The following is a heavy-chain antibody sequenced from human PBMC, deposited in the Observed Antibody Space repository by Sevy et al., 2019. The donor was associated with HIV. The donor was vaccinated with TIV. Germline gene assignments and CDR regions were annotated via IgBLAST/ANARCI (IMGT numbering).Heavy chain of an antibody. CDR1: GKTLSDLS. Sequence: ASVKVSCKVSGKTLSDLSMHWVRQAPGKGLEWMGSFDPEDGETLYPQNFRARVTMTEDTSTDTAYMELSSLRSEDTAVYYCATTKDYYDSSGDPFDYWGQGSLVTVSS. V-gene: IGHV1-24*01. CDR3: ATTKDYYDSSGDPFDY. CDR2: FDPEDGET. D-gene: IGHD3-22*01. J-gene: IGHJ4*02.